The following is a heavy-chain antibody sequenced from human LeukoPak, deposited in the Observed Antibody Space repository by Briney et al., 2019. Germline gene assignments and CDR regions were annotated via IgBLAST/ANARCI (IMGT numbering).Heavy chain of an antibody. CDR3: VKGGWYPDC. Sequence: GGSLRLSCAASGFIFSRSWMSWVRQAPGKGLEWVAYIKQDGSEKYCVDSVKGRFTISRDNAESSLYLQMNSLRAEDTAVYYCVKGGWYPDCWGRGTLVTVSS. V-gene: IGHV3-7*01. CDR2: IKQDGSEK. J-gene: IGHJ4*02. CDR1: GFIFSRSW. D-gene: IGHD6-19*01.